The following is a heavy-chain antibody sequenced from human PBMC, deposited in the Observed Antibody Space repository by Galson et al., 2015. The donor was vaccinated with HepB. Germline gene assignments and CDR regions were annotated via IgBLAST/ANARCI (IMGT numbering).Heavy chain of an antibody. CDR2: IDWDDDK. CDR3: ARMVYGSGSYDDAFDI. CDR1: GFSLSTSGMC. Sequence: PALVKPTQTLTLTCTFSGFSLSTSGMCVSWIRQPPGKALEWLALIDWDDDKYYSTSLKTRLTISKDTSKNQVVLTMTNMDPVDTATYYCARMVYGSGSYDDAFDIWGQGTMVTVSS. D-gene: IGHD3-10*01. J-gene: IGHJ3*02. V-gene: IGHV2-70*01.